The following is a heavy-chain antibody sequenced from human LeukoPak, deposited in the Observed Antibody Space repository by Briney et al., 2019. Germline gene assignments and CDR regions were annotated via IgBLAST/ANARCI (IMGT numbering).Heavy chain of an antibody. CDR2: ISGSGGST. D-gene: IGHD6-19*01. CDR1: GFTFSRYG. CDR3: ARDARGYSSGWYYYYYYMDV. Sequence: GGSLRLSCAASGFTFSRYGMSWVRQAPGKGLEWVSAISGSGGSTYYADSVKGRFTISRDNSKNTLYLQINSLRAEDTAVYYCARDARGYSSGWYYYYYYMDVWGKGTTVTVSS. V-gene: IGHV3-23*01. J-gene: IGHJ6*03.